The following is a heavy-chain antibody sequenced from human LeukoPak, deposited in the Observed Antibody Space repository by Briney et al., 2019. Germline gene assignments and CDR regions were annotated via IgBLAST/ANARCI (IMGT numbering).Heavy chain of an antibody. J-gene: IGHJ4*02. V-gene: IGHV5-51*01. CDR1: GYSFNSHW. Sequence: GESLKISCKASGYSFNSHWIGWGRQMPGRGLEWMGVFYPGDSDTRYSPSFQGQVTISVVKSITTAYLQWSSLKASDTAMYYCAREESCGGGSCSRVFNYWGQGPLVTVSS. CDR3: AREESCGGGSCSRVFNY. D-gene: IGHD2-15*01. CDR2: FYPGDSDT.